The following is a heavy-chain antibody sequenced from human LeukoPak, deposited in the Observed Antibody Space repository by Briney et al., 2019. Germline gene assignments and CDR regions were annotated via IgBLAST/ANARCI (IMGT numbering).Heavy chain of an antibody. V-gene: IGHV1-69*05. D-gene: IGHD3-3*01. CDR3: ASSNPVLRFFNELNWFDP. Sequence: SVKVSCKASRGTFISYAISWVRQAPGQGLEWMGGIIPIFCTANYAQKFQGRVTITTDESTSTAYMELSSLRSEDTAVYYCASSNPVLRFFNELNWFDPWGQGTLVTVSS. J-gene: IGHJ5*02. CDR1: RGTFISYA. CDR2: IIPIFCTA.